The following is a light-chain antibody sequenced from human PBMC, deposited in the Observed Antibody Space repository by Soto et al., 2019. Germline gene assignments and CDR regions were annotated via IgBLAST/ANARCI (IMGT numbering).Light chain of an antibody. Sequence: QSALTQPASVSGSLGQSITISCTGTSRDVGNYNYVSWYQHHTGRAPKLVIYDVNNRPAGISNRFSGSKSDNTASLIIFGLHAEDEADYYCSSYTSSSNLIFGGGTKLTVL. CDR1: SRDVGNYNY. CDR3: SSYTSSSNLI. J-gene: IGLJ2*01. CDR2: DVN. V-gene: IGLV2-14*03.